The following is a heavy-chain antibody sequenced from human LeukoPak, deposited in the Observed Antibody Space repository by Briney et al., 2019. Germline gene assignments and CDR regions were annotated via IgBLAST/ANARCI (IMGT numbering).Heavy chain of an antibody. Sequence: SVKVSCKASGGTFSSYAISWVRQAPGQGLEWMGGIIPIFGTANYAQKFQGRVTITADKSTSTAYTELSSLRSEDTAVYYCARDPTYYYGSGRSPYGMDVWGKGTTVTVSS. CDR2: IIPIFGTA. V-gene: IGHV1-69*06. CDR3: ARDPTYYYGSGRSPYGMDV. D-gene: IGHD3-10*01. J-gene: IGHJ6*04. CDR1: GGTFSSYA.